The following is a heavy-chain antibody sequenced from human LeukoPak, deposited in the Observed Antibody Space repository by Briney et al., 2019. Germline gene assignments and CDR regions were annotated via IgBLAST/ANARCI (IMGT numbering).Heavy chain of an antibody. D-gene: IGHD6-13*01. V-gene: IGHV1-69*13. CDR2: IIPIFGTA. CDR3: ARSRTSYSSSWYNWFDP. J-gene: IGHJ5*02. CDR1: GGTFSSYA. Sequence: ASVKVSCKASGGTFSSYAISWVRQAPGQGLEWMGGIIPIFGTANYAQKFQGRVTITADESTSTAYMELSSLRSEDTAVYYCARSRTSYSSSWYNWFDPWGQGTLVTVSS.